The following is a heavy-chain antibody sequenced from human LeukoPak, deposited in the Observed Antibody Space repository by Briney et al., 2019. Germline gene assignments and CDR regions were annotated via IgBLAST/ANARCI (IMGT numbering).Heavy chain of an antibody. J-gene: IGHJ4*02. D-gene: IGHD3-10*01. CDR2: ISYDGSNK. Sequence: GGSLRLSCAASGFTFSSYGMHWVRQAPGKGLEWVAVISYDGSNKYYADSVKGRFTISRDNSKNTLYLQMNSLRAEDTAVYYCASGTYYYGSGSDPPNWGQGTLVTVSS. V-gene: IGHV3-30*03. CDR3: ASGTYYYGSGSDPPN. CDR1: GFTFSSYG.